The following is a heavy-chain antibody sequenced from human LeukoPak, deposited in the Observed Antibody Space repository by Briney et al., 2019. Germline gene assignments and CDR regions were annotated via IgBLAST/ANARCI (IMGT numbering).Heavy chain of an antibody. Sequence: PGGSLRLSCAASGFTFSSYWMSWVRQAPGKGLEWVANIKQDGSEKYYVDSVKGRFTISRDNAKNSLYLQMNSLRAEDTAVYYCARFYGSGSYGPPDYFDYWGQGTLVTVSS. J-gene: IGHJ4*02. CDR3: ARFYGSGSYGPPDYFDY. D-gene: IGHD3-10*01. CDR1: GFTFSSYW. V-gene: IGHV3-7*03. CDR2: IKQDGSEK.